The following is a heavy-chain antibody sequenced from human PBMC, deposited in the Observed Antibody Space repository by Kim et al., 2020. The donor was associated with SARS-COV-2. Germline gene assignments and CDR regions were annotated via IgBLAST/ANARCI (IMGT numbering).Heavy chain of an antibody. CDR1: GFSLSTSGLG. CDR3: SQRGGTGTKFDY. V-gene: IGHV2-5*01. J-gene: IGHJ4*02. CDR2: IYWNDDK. Sequence: SGPTLVNPTQTLTLTCSFSGFSLSTSGLGVGWNRQHPGKALEWLALIYWNDDKRYSPSLKTRHTVTMATSRNQVDLTMTNMDPVDSGTYYCSQRGGTGTKFDYWGQGTLVTVSS. D-gene: IGHD1-1*01.